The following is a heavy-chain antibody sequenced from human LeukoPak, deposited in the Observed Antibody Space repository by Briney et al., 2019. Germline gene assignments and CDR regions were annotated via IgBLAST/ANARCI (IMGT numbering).Heavy chain of an antibody. CDR2: IYSGGST. V-gene: IGHV3-53*01. J-gene: IGHJ3*02. Sequence: GGSLRLSCAASGFTVSNNHMSWVRQAPGKGLEWVSVIYSGGSTYYADSVKGRFTISRDNFKNTLYLQMNSLRAEDTAVYYCARGRREKGYSSGWYYNAFDIWGQGTMVTVSS. CDR1: GFTVSNNH. CDR3: ARGRREKGYSSGWYYNAFDI. D-gene: IGHD6-19*01.